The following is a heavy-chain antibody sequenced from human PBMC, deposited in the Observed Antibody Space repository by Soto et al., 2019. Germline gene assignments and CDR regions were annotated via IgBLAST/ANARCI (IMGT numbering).Heavy chain of an antibody. CDR1: GFPFSSYD. V-gene: IGHV3-21*01. CDR2: LNSHDGLT. CDR3: TRGGYNEGGFDY. D-gene: IGHD5-12*01. Sequence: GGSLRLSCAASGFPFSSYDMNWVRQAPGKGLEWVSSLNSHDGLTHYADSVKGRFAISRDNAKNSLYLQMNSLRVEDTAVYYCTRGGYNEGGFDYWGQGNLVTVSS. J-gene: IGHJ4*02.